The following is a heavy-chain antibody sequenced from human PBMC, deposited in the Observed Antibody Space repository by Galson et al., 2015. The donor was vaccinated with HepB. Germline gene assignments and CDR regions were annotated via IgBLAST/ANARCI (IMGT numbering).Heavy chain of an antibody. D-gene: IGHD2-21*02. CDR3: ARGSLNCGGDCYPDSYYFDY. V-gene: IGHV1-69*13. Sequence: SVKVSCKASGGTFSSYAISWVRQAPGQGLEWKGGIIPIFGTANYAQKFQGRVTITADESTSTAYMELSSLRSEDTAVYYCARGSLNCGGDCYPDSYYFDYWGQGTLVTVSS. J-gene: IGHJ4*02. CDR1: GGTFSSYA. CDR2: IIPIFGTA.